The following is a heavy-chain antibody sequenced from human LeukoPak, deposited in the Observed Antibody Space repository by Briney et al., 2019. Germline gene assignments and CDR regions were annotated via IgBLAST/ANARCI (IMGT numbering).Heavy chain of an antibody. CDR2: IYHSGST. D-gene: IGHD2-15*01. V-gene: IGHV4-34*01. CDR1: GGSFSGYY. CDR3: ARYCSGGSCYDSWFDP. J-gene: IGHJ5*02. Sequence: PSETLSLTCAVYGGSFSGYYWSWIRQPPGKGLEWIGYIYHSGSTYYNPSLKSRVTISVDRSKNQFSLKLSSVTAADTAVYYCARYCSGGSCYDSWFDPWGQGTLVTVSS.